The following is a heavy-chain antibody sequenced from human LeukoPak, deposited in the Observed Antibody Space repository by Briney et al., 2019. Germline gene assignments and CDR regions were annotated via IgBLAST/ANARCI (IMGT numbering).Heavy chain of an antibody. CDR2: INHNGNVN. J-gene: IGHJ6*02. CDR3: ARGGDLDV. D-gene: IGHD2-21*01. Sequence: PGGSLRLSCAASRFTFSSYWMNWARQAPGKGLEWVASINHNGNVNYYVDSVKGRFTISRDNAKNSLYLQMSNLRAEDTAVYFCARGGDLDVWGQGATVTVSS. CDR1: RFTFSSYW. V-gene: IGHV3-7*03.